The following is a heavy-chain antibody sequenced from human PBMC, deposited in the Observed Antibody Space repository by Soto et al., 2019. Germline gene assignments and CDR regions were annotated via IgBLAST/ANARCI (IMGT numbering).Heavy chain of an antibody. CDR1: GFTFSDYY. J-gene: IGHJ4*02. D-gene: IGHD2-2*01. V-gene: IGHV3-11*01. CDR2: STSSCTTI. Sequence: PGGSRRLSGAAAGFTFSDYYRSWSRQAPGKGLEWISYSTSSCTTIYYAASVNGRFTICRDNAKNSLYLEMDSLSAEDTAVYYCAPAYLYHTYFDFWGQGTLVTVS. CDR3: APAYLYHTYFDF.